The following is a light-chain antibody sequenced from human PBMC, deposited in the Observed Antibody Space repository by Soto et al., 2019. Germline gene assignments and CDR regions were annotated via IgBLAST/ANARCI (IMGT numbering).Light chain of an antibody. CDR3: QVWDSSSDHVV. J-gene: IGLJ2*01. CDR2: DDS. CDR1: NIGSKS. V-gene: IGLV3-21*02. Sequence: SYELTQPPSVSVAPGQTARITCGGNNIGSKSVHWYQQKPGQAPVLVVYDDSDRPSVIAERFSGSNSGNTATLTISSVEAGDEDDYYCQVWDSSSDHVVFGGGTKLTVL.